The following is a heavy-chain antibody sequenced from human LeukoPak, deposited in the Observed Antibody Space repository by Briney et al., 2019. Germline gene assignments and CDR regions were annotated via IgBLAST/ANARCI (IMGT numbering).Heavy chain of an antibody. D-gene: IGHD3-9*01. Sequence: QPGGSLRPSCAASGFTFSSSGMSWVRQPPGRGLEWVSEISGNGAYTYYTDSVKGRFTISRDNSKNTLELQMNSLRAEDTAVYYCVKERLGYFDYWGQGALVTVSS. V-gene: IGHV3-23*01. CDR3: VKERLGYFDY. J-gene: IGHJ4*02. CDR2: ISGNGAYT. CDR1: GFTFSSSG.